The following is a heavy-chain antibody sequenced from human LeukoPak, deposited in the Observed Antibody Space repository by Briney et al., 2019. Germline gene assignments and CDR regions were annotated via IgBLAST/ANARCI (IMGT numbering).Heavy chain of an antibody. D-gene: IGHD3-10*01. V-gene: IGHV4-38-2*02. CDR2: IYHSGST. Sequence: SETLSLTCTVSGYSISSGYYWGWIRQPPGKGLEWIGSIYHSGSTNYNPSLKSRVTISVDTSKNQFSLKLSSVTAADTAVYYCAREGLLWFGELFQKGPFDYWGQGTLVTVSS. J-gene: IGHJ4*02. CDR3: AREGLLWFGELFQKGPFDY. CDR1: GYSISSGYY.